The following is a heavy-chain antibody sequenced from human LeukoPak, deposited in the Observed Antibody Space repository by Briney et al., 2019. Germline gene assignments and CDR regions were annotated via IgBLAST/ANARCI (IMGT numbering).Heavy chain of an antibody. CDR1: GFVFSTYG. CDR3: ARDDDYDDHNTFDM. Sequence: GGSLRLSCAASGFVFSTYGMHWVRQAPGKGLVWVAVIWSHGNTKKYADSVTGRFTISRDNSKNTLYLEMNTLRAEDTAVYYCARDDDYDDHNTFDMWGHGTMVTVSS. CDR2: IWSHGNTK. D-gene: IGHD4-17*01. V-gene: IGHV3-33*01. J-gene: IGHJ3*02.